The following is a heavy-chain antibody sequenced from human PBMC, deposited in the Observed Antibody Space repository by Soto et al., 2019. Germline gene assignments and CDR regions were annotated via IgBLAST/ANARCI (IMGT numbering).Heavy chain of an antibody. V-gene: IGHV3-23*01. D-gene: IGHD6-19*01. CDR1: GFTFSSYA. CDR3: AKLMAVAGSYYYGMHV. CDR2: ISGSGGST. Sequence: PGGSLRLSGAASGFTFSSYAMSWVRQAPGKGLEWVSAISGSGGSTYYADSVKGRFTISRDNSKNTLYLQMNSLRAEDTAVYYCAKLMAVAGSYYYGMHVWGQGTTVTVSS. J-gene: IGHJ6*02.